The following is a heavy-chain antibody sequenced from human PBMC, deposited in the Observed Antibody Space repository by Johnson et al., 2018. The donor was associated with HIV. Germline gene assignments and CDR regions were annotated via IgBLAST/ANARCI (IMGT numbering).Heavy chain of an antibody. J-gene: IGHJ3*02. CDR1: GFIFNDYV. D-gene: IGHD6-6*01. V-gene: IGHV3-15*01. CDR3: TTEAYSSSSAAFYI. Sequence: VQLVESGGGMVRPGGSLRLSCAASGFIFNDYVMNWVRQAPGKGLEWVGRIKSKTDGGTTDYAAPVKGRFTISRDDSKNTLYLQMHSLKTEDTAVYYCTTEAYSSSSAAFYIWGQGTMVTVSS. CDR2: IKSKTDGGTT.